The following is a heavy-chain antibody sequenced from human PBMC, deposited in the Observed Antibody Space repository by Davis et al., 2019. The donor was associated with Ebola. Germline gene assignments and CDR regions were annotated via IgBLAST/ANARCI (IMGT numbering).Heavy chain of an antibody. V-gene: IGHV1-46*03. Sequence: ASVKVSCKASGGTFSSYTISWVRQAPGQGLEWMGMINPNDGRTIYAQKFQGRVTVTRDTSTTTVYMDLSSLRSEDTALYYCTTPGGQDSGYDVFDIWGQGTMVTVS. CDR2: INPNDGRT. CDR1: GGTFSSYT. D-gene: IGHD5-12*01. J-gene: IGHJ3*02. CDR3: TTPGGQDSGYDVFDI.